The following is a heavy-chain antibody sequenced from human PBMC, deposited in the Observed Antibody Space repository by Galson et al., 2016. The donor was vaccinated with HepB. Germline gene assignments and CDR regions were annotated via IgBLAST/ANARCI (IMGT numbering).Heavy chain of an antibody. V-gene: IGHV3-64D*06. D-gene: IGHD1-26*01. J-gene: IGHJ4*02. CDR2: ISDNGDTT. CDR3: VSLDDASGTIHAGPFDY. Sequence: SLRLSCAASGFTFRSYAMHWVRQAPGKGLEYVSAISDNGDTTYYADSVKGRFAISRDNSKNTLSLQMNSLRPEDTAVYYCVSLDDASGTIHAGPFDYWGQGTLVAVSS. CDR1: GFTFRSYA.